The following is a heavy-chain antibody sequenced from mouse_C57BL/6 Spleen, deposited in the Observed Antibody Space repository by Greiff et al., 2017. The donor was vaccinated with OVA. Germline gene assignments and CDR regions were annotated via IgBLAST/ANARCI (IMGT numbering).Heavy chain of an antibody. CDR3: ARSETTRYSKGYFDY. J-gene: IGHJ2*01. Sequence: SGAELAKPGASVQLSCKASGYTFTSYWMHWVKQRPGQGLEWIGYINPSSGYTKYNQKFKDKATLTADNSSSTAYMQLSSLTYEDSAVYYCARSETTRYSKGYFDYWGQGTTLTVSS. CDR2: INPSSGYT. V-gene: IGHV1-7*01. CDR1: GYTFTSYW. D-gene: IGHD2-5*01.